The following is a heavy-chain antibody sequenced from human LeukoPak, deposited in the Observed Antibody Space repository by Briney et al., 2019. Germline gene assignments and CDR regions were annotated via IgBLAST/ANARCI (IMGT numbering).Heavy chain of an antibody. D-gene: IGHD2-15*01. CDR1: GFTFSSYS. Sequence: GGSLRLSCAASGFTFSSYSMNWVRQAPGKGLEWVSYISSSSSTIYYADSVKGRFTISRDNAKNPLYLQMNSLRAEDTAVYYCARDLISWRRRFDPWGQGTLVTVSS. V-gene: IGHV3-48*04. J-gene: IGHJ5*02. CDR2: ISSSSSTI. CDR3: ARDLISWRRRFDP.